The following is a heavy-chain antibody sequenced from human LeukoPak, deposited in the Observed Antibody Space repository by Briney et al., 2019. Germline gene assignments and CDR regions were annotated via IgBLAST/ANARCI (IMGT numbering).Heavy chain of an antibody. J-gene: IGHJ4*02. Sequence: SETRSLTCTVSGGSISSSIYFWGWIRQPPGKGLEWIGSISYTGTTYYNPSLKSRVTISVDTSKNQFSLKLSSVTAADTAVYYCAADYSGHYHVEFDYWGQGTLVTVSS. CDR2: ISYTGTT. D-gene: IGHD1-26*01. CDR1: GGSISSSIYF. CDR3: AADYSGHYHVEFDY. V-gene: IGHV4-39*07.